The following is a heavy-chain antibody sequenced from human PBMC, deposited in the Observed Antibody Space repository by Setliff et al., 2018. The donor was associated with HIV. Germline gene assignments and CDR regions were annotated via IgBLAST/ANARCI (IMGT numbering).Heavy chain of an antibody. CDR3: TTDLYDRSGYFQHNAFDI. V-gene: IGHV3-15*01. CDR2: IKSESDGGTT. J-gene: IGHJ3*02. Sequence: GGSLRLSCSASGFSFSSYWISWVRQAPGKGPEWVGRIKSESDGGTTDLAAPVKGRFTISRDDSDKTLYLQMNSLETEDTAMYYCTTDLYDRSGYFQHNAFDIWGQGTMVTVSS. D-gene: IGHD3-22*01. CDR1: GFSFSSYW.